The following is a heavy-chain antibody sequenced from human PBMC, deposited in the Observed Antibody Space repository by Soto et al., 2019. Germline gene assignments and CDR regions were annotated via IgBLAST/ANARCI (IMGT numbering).Heavy chain of an antibody. J-gene: IGHJ6*02. V-gene: IGHV1-69*13. Sequence: SVKVSCKASGGTFSSYAISWVRQAPGQGLEWMGGIIPIFGTANYAQKFQGRVTITADESTSTAYMELSSLRSEDTAVYYCARAVRDYDFWSGSLLYYGMDVWGQGTTVTVSS. CDR2: IIPIFGTA. CDR1: GGTFSSYA. CDR3: ARAVRDYDFWSGSLLYYGMDV. D-gene: IGHD3-3*01.